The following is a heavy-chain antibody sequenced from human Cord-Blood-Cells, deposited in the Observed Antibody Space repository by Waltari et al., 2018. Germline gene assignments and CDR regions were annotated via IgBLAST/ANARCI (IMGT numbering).Heavy chain of an antibody. CDR2: INHSGNT. CDR3: ARYSGYDPYYFDY. CDR1: GGSFSGYY. D-gene: IGHD5-12*01. V-gene: IGHV4-34*01. J-gene: IGHJ4*02. Sequence: QVQLQQWGAGLLKPSETLSLTCAVYGGSFSGYYWSWIRQPPGKGLEWMGEINHSGNTNYNPSLTSRVTISVDTSKNQFSLKLSSVTAADTAVYYCARYSGYDPYYFDYWGQGTLVTVSS.